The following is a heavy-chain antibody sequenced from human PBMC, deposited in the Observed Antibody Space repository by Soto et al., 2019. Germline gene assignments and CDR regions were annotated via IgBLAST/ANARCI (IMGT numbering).Heavy chain of an antibody. D-gene: IGHD3-10*01. V-gene: IGHV3-30*18. CDR1: VFTFSSYG. J-gene: IGHJ6*01. CDR3: AKDRAAHYYGSGIIFEYYYYYGMDV. CDR2: ISYDGSNK. Sequence: VGSLRLSCASSVFTFSSYGMHCVHHSPGKWLEWVAVISYDGSNKYYADSVKGRFTISRDNSKNTLYLQMNSLRAEDTAVYYCAKDRAAHYYGSGIIFEYYYYYGMDVWGQGTTVTVSS.